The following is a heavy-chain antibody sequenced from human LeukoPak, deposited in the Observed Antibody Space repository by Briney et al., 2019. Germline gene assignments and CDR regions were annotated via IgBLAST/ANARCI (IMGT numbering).Heavy chain of an antibody. V-gene: IGHV1-24*01. CDR3: ACTGSQPAYYYYYYGMDV. D-gene: IGHD1-1*01. CDR2: FDPEDGET. CDR1: GYTLTELS. Sequence: ASVKVSCTVSGYTLTELSMHWVRQAPGKGLEWMGGFDPEDGETIYAQKFQGRVTMTEDTSTDTAYMELSSLRSEDTAVYYCACTGSQPAYYYYYYGMDVWGQGTTVTVSS. J-gene: IGHJ6*02.